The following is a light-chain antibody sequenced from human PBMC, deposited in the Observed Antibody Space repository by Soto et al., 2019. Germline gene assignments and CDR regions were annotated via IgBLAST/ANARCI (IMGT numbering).Light chain of an antibody. Sequence: QSVLTQPPSASGTPGQKVTISCSGSSSNIESNYVYWYQHLPGTAPKLRIYRNSQRPSGVPDRFSGSKSGTSASLAISGLRSADEADYYCAAWDDSLSGYVFGTGTKVTVL. CDR1: SSNIESNY. V-gene: IGLV1-47*01. CDR2: RNS. CDR3: AAWDDSLSGYV. J-gene: IGLJ1*01.